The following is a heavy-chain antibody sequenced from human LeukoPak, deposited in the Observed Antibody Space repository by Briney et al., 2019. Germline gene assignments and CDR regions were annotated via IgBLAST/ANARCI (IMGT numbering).Heavy chain of an antibody. Sequence: PGGSLRLSCAASGFTFSSYSMNWVRQAPGKGLEWVSSISSSSSYIYYADSVKGRFTISRDNAKNSLHLQMNSLRAEDTAVYYCARDLTYSSGWYSDYWGQGTLVTVSS. CDR1: GFTFSSYS. J-gene: IGHJ4*02. CDR2: ISSSSSYI. V-gene: IGHV3-21*01. D-gene: IGHD6-19*01. CDR3: ARDLTYSSGWYSDY.